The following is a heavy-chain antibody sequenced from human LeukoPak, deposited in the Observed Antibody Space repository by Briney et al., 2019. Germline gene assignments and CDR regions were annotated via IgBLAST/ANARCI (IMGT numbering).Heavy chain of an antibody. CDR3: AREGYDFWSGYYVRGPRYGMDV. CDR2: IIPIFGTA. J-gene: IGHJ6*02. D-gene: IGHD3-3*01. CDR1: GGTFSSYA. V-gene: IGHV1-69*13. Sequence: SVNVSCKASGGTFSSYAISWVRQAPGQGLEWMGGIIPIFGTANYAQKFQGRVTITADESTSTAYMELRSLRSDDTAVYYCAREGYDFWSGYYVRGPRYGMDVWGQGTTVTVSS.